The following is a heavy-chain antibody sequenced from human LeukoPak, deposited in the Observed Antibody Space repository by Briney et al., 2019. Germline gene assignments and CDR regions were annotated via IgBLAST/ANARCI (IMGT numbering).Heavy chain of an antibody. D-gene: IGHD3-3*01. CDR3: ARVVITILGVVPWYFDY. CDR2: ISAYNGNT. Sequence: ASVKVSCKASGYTFTSYGISWVRQAPGQGLEWMGWISAYNGNTNYAQKLQGRVTMTTDTSTSTAYMELRSLRSDDTAVYYCARVVITILGVVPWYFDYWGQGTLVTVSS. J-gene: IGHJ4*02. CDR1: GYTFTSYG. V-gene: IGHV1-18*01.